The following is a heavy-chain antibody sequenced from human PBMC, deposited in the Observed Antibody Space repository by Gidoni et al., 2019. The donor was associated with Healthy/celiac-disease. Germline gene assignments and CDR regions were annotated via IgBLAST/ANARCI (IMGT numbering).Heavy chain of an antibody. CDR3: ARVSSSSGWYMDV. CDR1: GFTFSSYG. V-gene: IGHV3-33*01. Sequence: QVQLVESGGGVVQPGRSLRLSCAASGFTFSSYGMHWVRQAPGKGLEWVAVIWYDGSNKYYADSVKGRFTISRDNSKNTLYLQMNSLRAEDTAVYYCARVSSSSGWYMDVWGKGTTVTVSS. D-gene: IGHD6-13*01. CDR2: IWYDGSNK. J-gene: IGHJ6*03.